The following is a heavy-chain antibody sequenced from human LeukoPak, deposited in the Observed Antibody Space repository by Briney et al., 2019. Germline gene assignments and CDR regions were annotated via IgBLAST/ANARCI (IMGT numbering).Heavy chain of an antibody. J-gene: IGHJ4*02. D-gene: IGHD6-13*01. V-gene: IGHV3-23*01. CDR2: ISPAGGTT. CDR1: DFAFSSEA. CDR3: TKVRSGSSSWALRVFDY. Sequence: GGSLRLSCAASDFAFSSEAMGRVRQLPGGGLEWVSTISPAGGTTYYAESMKGRFTISRDNSKSTLFLQMNSLGVEDTAVYYCTKVRSGSSSWALRVFDYWGQGALVTVSS.